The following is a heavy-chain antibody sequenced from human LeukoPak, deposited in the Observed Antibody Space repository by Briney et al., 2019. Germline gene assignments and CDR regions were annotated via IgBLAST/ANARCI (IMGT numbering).Heavy chain of an antibody. CDR3: ARDGRIVGATDWFDP. D-gene: IGHD1-26*01. Sequence: SETLSLTCTVSGGSISSYYWGWIRQPPGKGLEWIGSIYHSGSTYYNPSLKSRVTISVDTSKNQFSLKLSSVTAADTAVYYCARDGRIVGATDWFDPWGQGTLVTVSS. J-gene: IGHJ5*02. V-gene: IGHV4-38-2*02. CDR2: IYHSGST. CDR1: GGSISSYY.